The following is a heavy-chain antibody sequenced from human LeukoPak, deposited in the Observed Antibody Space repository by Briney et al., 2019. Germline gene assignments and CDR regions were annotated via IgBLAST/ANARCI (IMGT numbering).Heavy chain of an antibody. CDR1: GYTFTGYH. CDR3: ARDSGSSGWDPTSFLDY. D-gene: IGHD6-19*01. V-gene: IGHV1-2*02. CDR2: INPNSGGA. Sequence: ASVKVSCKASGYTFTGYHIHWVRQAPGQGLGWMGWINPNSGGANSAQKFLGRVSMTRDTSISTVYMDLTSLRSDHTAIYYCARDSGSSGWDPTSFLDYWGRGTVVTVSS. J-gene: IGHJ4*02.